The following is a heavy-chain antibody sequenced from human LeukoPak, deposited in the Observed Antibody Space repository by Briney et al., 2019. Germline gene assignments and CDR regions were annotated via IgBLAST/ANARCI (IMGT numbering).Heavy chain of an antibody. CDR3: AGAGWIQLWLAHFDY. J-gene: IGHJ4*02. CDR2: INPSGGST. Sequence: ASVKVSCTASGYTFTSYYMHWVRQAPGQGLEWMGIINPSGGSTSYAQKFQGRVTMTRDTSTSTVYMELSSLRSEDTAVYYCAGAGWIQLWLAHFDYWGQGTLVTVSS. V-gene: IGHV1-46*01. D-gene: IGHD5-18*01. CDR1: GYTFTSYY.